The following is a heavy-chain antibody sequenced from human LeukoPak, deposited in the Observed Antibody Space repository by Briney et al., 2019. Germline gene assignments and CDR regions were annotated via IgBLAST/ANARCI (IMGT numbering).Heavy chain of an antibody. Sequence: PSETLSLTCAVYGGSFSGYYWSWIRQPPGKGLEWIGEINHSGSTNYNPSLKSRVTISVDTSKNQFSLKLSSVTAADTAVYYCARHDRELGDWYFDLWGRGTLVTVSS. CDR1: GGSFSGYY. J-gene: IGHJ2*01. CDR2: INHSGST. CDR3: ARHDRELGDWYFDL. D-gene: IGHD1-26*01. V-gene: IGHV4-34*01.